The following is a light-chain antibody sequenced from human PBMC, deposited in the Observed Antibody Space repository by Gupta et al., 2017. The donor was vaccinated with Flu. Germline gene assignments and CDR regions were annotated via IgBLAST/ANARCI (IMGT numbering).Light chain of an antibody. V-gene: IGLV7-46*01. CDR1: TGAVTNRHY. CDR3: LLSYNGPRV. CDR2: DTT. J-gene: IGLJ3*02. Sequence: QAVVTQEPSLTVSPGGTVTLTCGCSTGAVTNRHYPYWFQQKPGQAPRTLIYDTTNKHSWTPARFSGSLLADKAALTLSGAQPEDEADYYCLLSYNGPRVFGGGTKLTVL.